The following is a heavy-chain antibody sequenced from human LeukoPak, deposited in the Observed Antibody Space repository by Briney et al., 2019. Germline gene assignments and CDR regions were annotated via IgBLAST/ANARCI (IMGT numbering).Heavy chain of an antibody. CDR2: IYYSVST. D-gene: IGHD5-18*01. CDR1: GGSISSNNDS. CDR3: ARCPRGLTGPRGYSYGSLYHYDY. V-gene: IGHV4-39*01. Sequence: PSETLSLTCTVSGGSISSNNDSWGWIRQPPGEGLEWIGNIYYSVSTYYNPSLKSRVTISVDTSKSQFSLKLSSVTAADTAVYYCARCPRGLTGPRGYSYGSLYHYDYWGQGTLVTVSS. J-gene: IGHJ4*02.